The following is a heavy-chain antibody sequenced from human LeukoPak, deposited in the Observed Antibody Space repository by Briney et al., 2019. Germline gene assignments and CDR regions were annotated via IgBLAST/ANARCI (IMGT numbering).Heavy chain of an antibody. CDR3: AKDFSSDSSGYYYSGNFDY. CDR2: ISGSGGST. J-gene: IGHJ4*02. Sequence: PGGSLRLSCAASGFTFSSYAMSWVRQAPGKGLEWVSAISGSGGSTYYADSVKGRFTISRDNSKNTLYLQMNSLRAEDTAVYYCAKDFSSDSSGYYYSGNFDYWGQGTLVTVSS. D-gene: IGHD3-22*01. V-gene: IGHV3-23*01. CDR1: GFTFSSYA.